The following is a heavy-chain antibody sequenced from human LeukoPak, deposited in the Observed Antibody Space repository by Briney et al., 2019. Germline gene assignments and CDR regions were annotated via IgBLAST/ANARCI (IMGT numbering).Heavy chain of an antibody. CDR3: ARGLRDCSSTSCYPGSWFDP. D-gene: IGHD2-2*01. Sequence: PSETLSLTCAVYGGSSSGYYWSWIRQPPGKGLEWIGEINHSGSTNYNPSLKSRVTISVDTSKNQFSQKLSSVTAADTAVYYCARGLRDCSSTSCYPGSWFDPWGQGTLVTVSS. CDR2: INHSGST. J-gene: IGHJ5*02. V-gene: IGHV4-34*01. CDR1: GGSSSGYY.